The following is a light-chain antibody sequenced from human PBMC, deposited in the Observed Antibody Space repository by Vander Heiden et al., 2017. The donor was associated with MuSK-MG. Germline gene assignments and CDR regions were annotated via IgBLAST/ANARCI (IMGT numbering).Light chain of an antibody. CDR1: SSDVGSYNL. J-gene: IGLJ2*01. Sequence: QSALTQPPSVSGSPGQSITISCTGTSSDVGSYNLVSWYQQHPGKAPKLMIYEVSKRPSGVSNRFSGSKSGNTASLTISGLQAEDEADYYCCSYAGSSRVFGGGTKLTVL. CDR2: EVS. V-gene: IGLV2-23*02. CDR3: CSYAGSSRV.